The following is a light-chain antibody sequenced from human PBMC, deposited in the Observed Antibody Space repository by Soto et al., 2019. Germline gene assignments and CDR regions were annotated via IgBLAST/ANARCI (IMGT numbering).Light chain of an antibody. Sequence: EIVMTQFPATLSVSPGERATLSCTASHSIYSNVAWFQQRPGQAPRLLIYRASTRATGTPARFTGSGSGTEFTLTITSLQSEDFALYYCQQYHNLWTFGQGTEVEIK. J-gene: IGKJ1*01. V-gene: IGKV3-15*01. CDR2: RAS. CDR3: QQYHNLWT. CDR1: HSIYSN.